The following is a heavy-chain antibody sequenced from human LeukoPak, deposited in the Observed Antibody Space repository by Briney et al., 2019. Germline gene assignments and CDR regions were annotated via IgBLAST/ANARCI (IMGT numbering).Heavy chain of an antibody. D-gene: IGHD4-23*01. Sequence: ASVTVSCKASGYTFTSYYMHWVRQAPGQGLEWMGIINPSGGSTNYAQQFHRRVTMTRDTSTSTVYMELSSLRSEDTAVYYCARGVVVTPPRPYNWFDPWGQGTLVTVSS. J-gene: IGHJ5*02. V-gene: IGHV1-46*01. CDR1: GYTFTSYY. CDR2: INPSGGST. CDR3: ARGVVVTPPRPYNWFDP.